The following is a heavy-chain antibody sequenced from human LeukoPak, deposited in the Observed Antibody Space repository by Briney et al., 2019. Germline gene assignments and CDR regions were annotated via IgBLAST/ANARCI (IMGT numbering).Heavy chain of an antibody. V-gene: IGHV3-48*02. J-gene: IGHJ4*02. CDR2: IDSSSSTI. CDR1: GFTFSSYS. D-gene: IGHD6-19*01. Sequence: GGSLRLSCAASGFTFSSYSMNWVRQAPGKGLEWVSYIDSSSSTIYHADSVKGRFTISRDNAKNSLYLQMNSLRDEDTAVYYCARYQYSSGRMLDFWGQGTLVTVSS. CDR3: ARYQYSSGRMLDF.